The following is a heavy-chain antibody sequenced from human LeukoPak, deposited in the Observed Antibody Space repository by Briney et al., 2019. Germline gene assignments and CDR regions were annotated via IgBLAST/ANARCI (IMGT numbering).Heavy chain of an antibody. CDR3: VREGEGPLSKDFDY. CDR1: GYTFTGYY. CDR2: INPNSGGT. D-gene: IGHD2/OR15-2a*01. V-gene: IGHV1-2*02. J-gene: IGHJ4*02. Sequence: ASVKISCKASGYTFTGYYMHWVRQAPGQGLEWMGWINPNSGGTNYAQKFQGRVTMTRDASMSTAYMELTRLTSDDTAVYYCVREGEGPLSKDFDYWGQGTLVTVSS.